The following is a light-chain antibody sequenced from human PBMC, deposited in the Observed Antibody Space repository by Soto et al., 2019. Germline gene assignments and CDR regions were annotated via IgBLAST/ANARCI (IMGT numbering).Light chain of an antibody. J-gene: IGKJ4*01. CDR1: QSMGSN. CDR2: GAS. V-gene: IGKV3-15*01. Sequence: EIVMTHSPATISVSPCERATLSSRASQSMGSNVAWYQQKPGQAPRLLIYGASTRASGIPARFSGSGSGTEFTLTISSLQPEDFAAYYCQQLNNYPSTFGGGTKVDIK. CDR3: QQLNNYPST.